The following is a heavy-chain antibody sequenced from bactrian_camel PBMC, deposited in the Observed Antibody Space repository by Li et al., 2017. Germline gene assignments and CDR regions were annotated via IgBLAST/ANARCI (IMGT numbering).Heavy chain of an antibody. CDR2: IDTDGST. Sequence: HVQLVESGGGSVQAGGSLRLSCAASGYTYNRNCMAWFRQAPGKEREGVAAIDTDGSTSYVDSVRGRFTISRDNAGNTLYLQMDSLQPEDTGMYYRAAGPGHGGYTPDCHSALGYNSWGQGTQVTVS. CDR3: AAGPGHGGYTPDCHSALGYNS. J-gene: IGHJ4*01. CDR1: GYTYNRNC. V-gene: IGHV3S26*01. D-gene: IGHD6*01.